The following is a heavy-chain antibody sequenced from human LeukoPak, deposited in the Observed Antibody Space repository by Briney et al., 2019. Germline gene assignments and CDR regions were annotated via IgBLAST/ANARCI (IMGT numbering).Heavy chain of an antibody. CDR1: GYTFTSYG. Sequence: GAPVKVSCKASGYTFTSYGISWVRQAPGQGLEWMGWISAYNGNTNYAQKLQGRVTMTTDTSTSTAYMELRSLRSDDTAVYYCARDLGDFDSSAFDIWGQGTMVTVSS. CDR2: ISAYNGNT. CDR3: ARDLGDFDSSAFDI. D-gene: IGHD2-21*01. V-gene: IGHV1-18*01. J-gene: IGHJ3*02.